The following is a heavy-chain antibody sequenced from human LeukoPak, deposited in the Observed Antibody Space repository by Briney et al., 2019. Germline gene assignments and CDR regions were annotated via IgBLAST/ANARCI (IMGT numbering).Heavy chain of an antibody. CDR3: ARGSPVDY. CDR2: IYYSGST. Sequence: SGTLSLTCTVSGGSISSYYWSWIRQPPGKGLEWIGNIYYSGSTNYNPSLKSRVTMSVDTSKNQLSLKLTSVTAADTAVYYCARGSPVDYWGQGTLVTVSS. J-gene: IGHJ4*02. CDR1: GGSISSYY. V-gene: IGHV4-59*01.